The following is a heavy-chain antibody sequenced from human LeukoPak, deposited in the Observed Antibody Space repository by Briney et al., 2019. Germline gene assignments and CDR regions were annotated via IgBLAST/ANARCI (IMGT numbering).Heavy chain of an antibody. V-gene: IGHV3-9*01. D-gene: IGHD2-8*01. CDR2: ISWNSGSI. J-gene: IGHJ4*02. Sequence: GRSLRLSCAASGFTFDDYAMHWVRQAPGKGLEWVSGISWNSGSIGYADSVKGRFTISRDNAKNSLYLQMNSLRAEDTAVYYCARGRMAHWGQGTLVTVSS. CDR1: GFTFDDYA. CDR3: ARGRMAH.